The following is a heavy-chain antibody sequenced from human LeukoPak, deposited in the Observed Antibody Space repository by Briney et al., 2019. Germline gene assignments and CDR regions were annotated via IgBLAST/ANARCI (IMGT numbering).Heavy chain of an antibody. CDR1: GGSISSYY. Sequence: SETLSLTCTVSGGSISSYYWSWIRQPPGKGLEWIGYIYYSGSTNYNPSLKSRVTISVDTSKNQFSLKLSSVTAADTAVYYCARGWDSSGILDYWGQGTLVTVSS. J-gene: IGHJ4*02. D-gene: IGHD3-22*01. CDR3: ARGWDSSGILDY. CDR2: IYYSGST. V-gene: IGHV4-59*12.